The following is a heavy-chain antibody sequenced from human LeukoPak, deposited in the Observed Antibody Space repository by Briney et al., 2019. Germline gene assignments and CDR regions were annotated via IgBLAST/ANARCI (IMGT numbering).Heavy chain of an antibody. CDR3: ARGAVRGGTNFDY. J-gene: IGHJ4*02. Sequence: SQTLSLTCAISGDSVSGSPAVWNWIRQSPSRGLEWLGRAYYRSKWYINYAVSVKGRITITPDTSKNQFSLQLNSVTPEDTAVYYCARGAVRGGTNFDYWGQGTLVTVSS. CDR1: GDSVSGSPAV. D-gene: IGHD3-10*01. V-gene: IGHV6-1*01. CDR2: AYYRSKWYI.